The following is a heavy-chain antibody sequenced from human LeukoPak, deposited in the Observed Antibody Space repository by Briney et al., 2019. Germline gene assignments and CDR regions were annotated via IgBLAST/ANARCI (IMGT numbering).Heavy chain of an antibody. V-gene: IGHV4-34*01. CDR3: ARGEAGYCSSTSCYGFRWFDP. CDR2: INNTGST. D-gene: IGHD2-2*01. CDR1: GGSFSGYY. Sequence: SETLSLTCAVYGGSFSGYYWSWIRQPPGKGLEWIGEINNTGSTNYNPSLKSRVTISVDTSKNQFSLKLSSVTAADTAMYYCARGEAGYCSSTSCYGFRWFDPWGQGTLVTVSS. J-gene: IGHJ5*02.